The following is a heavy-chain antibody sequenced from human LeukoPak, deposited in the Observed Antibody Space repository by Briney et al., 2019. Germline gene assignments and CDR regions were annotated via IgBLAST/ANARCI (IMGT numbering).Heavy chain of an antibody. Sequence: GASVKVSCKASGYTFTSYGISWVRQAPGQGLEWMGWINTNTGNPTYAQGFTGRFVFSLDTSVSTSYLQISSLKAEDTAIYYCAGRGERALDYWGQGTLVTVSS. CDR2: INTNTGNP. D-gene: IGHD3-10*01. J-gene: IGHJ4*02. CDR3: AGRGERALDY. CDR1: GYTFTSYG. V-gene: IGHV7-4-1*02.